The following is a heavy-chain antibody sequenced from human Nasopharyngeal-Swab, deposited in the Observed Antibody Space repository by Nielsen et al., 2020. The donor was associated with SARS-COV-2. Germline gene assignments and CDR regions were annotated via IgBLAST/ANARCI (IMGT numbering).Heavy chain of an antibody. V-gene: IGHV1-8*01. CDR3: AKDRDSGDDSDDYYHYYGMDV. J-gene: IGHJ6*02. Sequence: ASVKVSCKASGYTFTSYDINWVRQATGQGLEWMGWMNPNSGNTGYAQKFQGRVTMTRNTSISTAYMELSSLRSEDTAMYYCAKDRDSGDDSDDYYHYYGMDVWGQGTTVTVSS. CDR1: GYTFTSYD. D-gene: IGHD5-12*01. CDR2: MNPNSGNT.